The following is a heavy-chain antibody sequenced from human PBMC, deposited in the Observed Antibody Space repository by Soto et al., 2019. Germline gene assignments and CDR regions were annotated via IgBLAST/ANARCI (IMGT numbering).Heavy chain of an antibody. Sequence: GESLKISCKGSGYSFTSYWIGWVRQMPGKGLEWMGIIYPGDSDTRYSPSFQERVTITRDTSASTAYMELSSLRSEVTAVYYCARNLAQQLALDVWGQGTTVTVSS. V-gene: IGHV5-51*01. CDR2: IYPGDSDT. J-gene: IGHJ6*02. D-gene: IGHD6-13*01. CDR1: GYSFTSYW. CDR3: ARNLAQQLALDV.